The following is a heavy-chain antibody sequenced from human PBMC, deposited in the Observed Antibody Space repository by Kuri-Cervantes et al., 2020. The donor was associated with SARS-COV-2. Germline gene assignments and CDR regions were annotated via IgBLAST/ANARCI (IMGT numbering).Heavy chain of an antibody. J-gene: IGHJ4*02. CDR1: GGSISSGGYY. CDR2: IYHSGST. D-gene: IGHD3-16*02. V-gene: IGHV4-30-2*01. CDR3: ARGVIVGELSLFGKN. Sequence: SETLSLTCTVSGGSISSGGYYWSWIRQPPGKGLEWIGYIYHSGSTYYNPSLKSRVTISVDTSKNQFSLKLSSVTAADTAVYYCARGVIVGELSLFGKNWGQGTLVTVSS.